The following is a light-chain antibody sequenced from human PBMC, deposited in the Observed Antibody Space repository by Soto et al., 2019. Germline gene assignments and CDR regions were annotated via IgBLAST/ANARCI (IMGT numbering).Light chain of an antibody. V-gene: IGKV1-39*01. Sequence: DIQMTQSPSSLSASVGDRVTITCRASQSISSYLNWYQQKPGKAPKLLIYAASSLQSGVPSRFSGSVSGTDLTLTISSLQPEEFATYYCQQSYSTPPAFGQGTKLEIK. J-gene: IGKJ2*01. CDR1: QSISSY. CDR3: QQSYSTPPA. CDR2: AAS.